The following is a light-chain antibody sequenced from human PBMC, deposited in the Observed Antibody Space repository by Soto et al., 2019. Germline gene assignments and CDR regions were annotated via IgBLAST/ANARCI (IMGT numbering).Light chain of an antibody. J-gene: IGLJ1*01. Sequence: QSVLTQPPSVSGAPGQRVTISCTGSSSNIGAGYDVHWYQQLPGTAPKLLIYGNSNRPSGVPDRFSGSKSGTSASLAITGLQAEDEVDYYCQSYHSSLSGSLYVFGTGTKVTVL. V-gene: IGLV1-40*01. CDR2: GNS. CDR1: SSNIGAGYD. CDR3: QSYHSSLSGSLYV.